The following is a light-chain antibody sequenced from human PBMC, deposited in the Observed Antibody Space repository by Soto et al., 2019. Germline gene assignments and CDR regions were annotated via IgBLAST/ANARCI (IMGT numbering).Light chain of an antibody. J-gene: IGKJ2*01. CDR3: QQYNSYPIT. CDR2: KAS. Sequence: DIQMTQSPSTLSASVGDSVTITCRASQSVSNWLAWYQQKPGKAPKVLIYKASNLESGVPSRFSGSQSGTQFTLTISSLQPDDVGTYYCQQYNSYPITFGQGTKLEIK. V-gene: IGKV1-5*03. CDR1: QSVSNW.